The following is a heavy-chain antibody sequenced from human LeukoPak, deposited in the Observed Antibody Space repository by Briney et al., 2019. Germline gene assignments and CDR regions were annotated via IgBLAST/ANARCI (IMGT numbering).Heavy chain of an antibody. Sequence: SETLSLTCTVSGGSISSYYWSWIRQPPGEGLEWIGYIYYSGSTNYNPSLKSRVTISVDASKNQISLKLSSVTAADTAVYFCAGITYYDFWSGNRYFQHWGQGTLVTVPS. D-gene: IGHD3-3*01. CDR1: GGSISSYY. CDR2: IYYSGST. V-gene: IGHV4-59*01. J-gene: IGHJ1*01. CDR3: AGITYYDFWSGNRYFQH.